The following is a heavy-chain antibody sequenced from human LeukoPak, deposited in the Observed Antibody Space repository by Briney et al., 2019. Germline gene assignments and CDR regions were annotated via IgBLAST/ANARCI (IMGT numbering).Heavy chain of an antibody. CDR1: GFTFSSYE. Sequence: PGGSLRLSCAASGFTFSSYEMNWVRQAPGKGLEWVSFISSSGTTINQPDSVKGRFTISRDNAKNSVHLQMDNLRVEDTAVYYCARGWDRAHPTGFEFDVWGQGTLVTVPS. D-gene: IGHD1-26*01. J-gene: IGHJ4*02. CDR3: ARGWDRAHPTGFEFDV. V-gene: IGHV3-48*03. CDR2: ISSSGTTI.